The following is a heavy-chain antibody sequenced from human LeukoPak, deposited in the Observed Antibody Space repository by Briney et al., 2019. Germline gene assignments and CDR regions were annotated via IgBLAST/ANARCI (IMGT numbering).Heavy chain of an antibody. Sequence: PSETLSLTCAVYGGSFTDYYWSWIRQPPGKGLEWIGEINHSGSTNYNPSLKSRVTISVDTSKNQFSLKLSSVTAADTAVYYCARTTTLKLGYCSGGSCYSKGNWFDPWGQGTLVTVSS. CDR3: ARTTTLKLGYCSGGSCYSKGNWFDP. CDR1: GGSFTDYY. J-gene: IGHJ5*02. D-gene: IGHD2-15*01. V-gene: IGHV4-34*01. CDR2: INHSGST.